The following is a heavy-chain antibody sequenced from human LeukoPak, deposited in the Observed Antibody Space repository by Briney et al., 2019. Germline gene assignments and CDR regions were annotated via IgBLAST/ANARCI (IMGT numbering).Heavy chain of an antibody. CDR2: ISSSGSTI. J-gene: IGHJ4*02. Sequence: GGSLRLSCAASGFTFSSYEMNWVRQAPGKGLEWVSYISSSGSTIYYADSVKGRFTISRDNAKNSLYLQMNSLRAEDTAVYYCARVGDYDLDYWGPGTLVTVSS. CDR1: GFTFSSYE. V-gene: IGHV3-48*03. CDR3: ARVGDYDLDY. D-gene: IGHD4-17*01.